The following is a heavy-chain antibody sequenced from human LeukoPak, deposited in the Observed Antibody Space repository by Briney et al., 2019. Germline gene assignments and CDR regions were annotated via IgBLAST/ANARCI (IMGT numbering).Heavy chain of an antibody. D-gene: IGHD5-18*01. Sequence: GGSLRLSCAASGFTVSSNYMSWVRQAPGKGLEWVSVIYSGGSTYYADSVKGRFTISRDNSKNTLYLQMNSLRAEDTAVYYCARDPPPRAMGDQVEAYWGQGTLVTVSS. CDR1: GFTVSSNY. CDR3: ARDPPPRAMGDQVEAY. V-gene: IGHV3-66*01. CDR2: IYSGGST. J-gene: IGHJ4*02.